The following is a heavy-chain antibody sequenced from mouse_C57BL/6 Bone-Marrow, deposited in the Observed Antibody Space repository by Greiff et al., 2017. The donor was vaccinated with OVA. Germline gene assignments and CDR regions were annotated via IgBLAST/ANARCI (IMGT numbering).Heavy chain of an antibody. V-gene: IGHV1-81*01. CDR2: IYPRSGNT. CDR3: ASSDDYYFAY. J-gene: IGHJ3*01. D-gene: IGHD2-3*01. Sequence: VKLQQSGAELARPGASVKLSCKASGYTFTSYGISWVKQRTGQGLEWIGEIYPRSGNTYYNEKFKGKATLTADKSSSTAYMELRSLTSEDSAVYFCASSDDYYFAYWGQGTLVTVSA. CDR1: GYTFTSYG.